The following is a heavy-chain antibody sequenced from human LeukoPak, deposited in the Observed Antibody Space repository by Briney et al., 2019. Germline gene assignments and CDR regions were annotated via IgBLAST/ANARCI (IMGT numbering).Heavy chain of an antibody. V-gene: IGHV3-21*01. CDR1: GFTFSSYS. J-gene: IGHJ4*02. D-gene: IGHD1-1*01. Sequence: GGSLRLSCAASGFTFSSYSMNWVRQAPGKGLEWVSSISSSSSYIYYADSVKGRFTISRDNAKNSLYLQMNSLRAEDTAVYYCARDNWSDDGLDYWGQGTLVTVSS. CDR3: ARDNWSDDGLDY. CDR2: ISSSSSYI.